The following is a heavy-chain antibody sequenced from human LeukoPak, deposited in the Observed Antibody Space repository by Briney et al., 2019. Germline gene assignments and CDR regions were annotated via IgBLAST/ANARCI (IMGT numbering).Heavy chain of an antibody. D-gene: IGHD5-24*01. V-gene: IGHV4-59*08. J-gene: IGHJ4*02. CDR3: ARHREPAPSEVDY. Sequence: SETLSLTCTVSGGSISSYYWSWIRQPPGKGLEWIGYIYYSGSTNYNPSLKSRVTISVDTSKNQFSLKLSSVTAADTAVYYCARHREPAPSEVDYWGQGTLVTVSS. CDR2: IYYSGST. CDR1: GGSISSYY.